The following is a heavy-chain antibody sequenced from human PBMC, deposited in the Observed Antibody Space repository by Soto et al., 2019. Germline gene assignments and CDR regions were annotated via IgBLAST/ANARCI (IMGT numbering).Heavy chain of an antibody. CDR3: ARDAGGMVVAANTFDY. V-gene: IGHV1-18*01. CDR1: GYTFTSYG. Sequence: SGKVSCKASGYTFTSYGISWVGHAPGQGLEWMGWISAYNGNTNYAQKLQGRVTMTTDTSTSTAYLELRSLRSDDTAVYYCARDAGGMVVAANTFDYWGQGTLVTVSS. CDR2: ISAYNGNT. J-gene: IGHJ4*02. D-gene: IGHD2-15*01.